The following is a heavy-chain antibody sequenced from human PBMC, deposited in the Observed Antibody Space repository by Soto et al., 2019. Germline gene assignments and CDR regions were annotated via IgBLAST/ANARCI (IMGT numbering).Heavy chain of an antibody. CDR3: AKEIRVVRGVIVPYFYAMDV. CDR2: ISSSAITI. J-gene: IGHJ6*02. D-gene: IGHD3-10*01. CDR1: GFTFTNYD. Sequence: EVQLVESGGGLVQPGGSLRLSCAASGFTFTNYDMNWVRQAPGKGLAWVSYISSSAITIYYADSVEGRFTISRDNAKNALYLPMNSLRAEDTAIYYWAKEIRVVRGVIVPYFYAMDVWGQGTTVTGSS. V-gene: IGHV3-48*03.